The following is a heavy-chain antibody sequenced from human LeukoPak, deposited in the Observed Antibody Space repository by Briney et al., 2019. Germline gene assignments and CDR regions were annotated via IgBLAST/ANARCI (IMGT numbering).Heavy chain of an antibody. J-gene: IGHJ4*02. D-gene: IGHD3-3*01. CDR2: ISSSSSYI. Sequence: GGSLRLSCAASGFTFSSYSMSWVRQAPGKGLEWVSSISSSSSYIYYADSVKGRFTISRDNAKNSLYLQMNSLRAEDTAVYYCTSDFWSGYSFDYWGQGTLVTVSS. CDR3: TSDFWSGYSFDY. CDR1: GFTFSSYS. V-gene: IGHV3-21*01.